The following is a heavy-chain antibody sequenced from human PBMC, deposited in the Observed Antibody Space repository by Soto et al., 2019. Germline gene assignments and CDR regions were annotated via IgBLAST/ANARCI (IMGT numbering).Heavy chain of an antibody. J-gene: IGHJ6*03. CDR2: INSDRSST. CDR1: GFTFSSYW. CDR3: ARDGEVGRDILTGYYYYYYMDV. V-gene: IGHV3-74*01. D-gene: IGHD3-9*01. Sequence: GGSLRLSCEASGFTFSSYWMHWVRQAPGKGLMRVSRINSDRSSTRYADSVKGRFTISRDNAKYTLYLQMNSLRAEDTVVYYCARDGEVGRDILTGYYYYYYMDVWGKGT.